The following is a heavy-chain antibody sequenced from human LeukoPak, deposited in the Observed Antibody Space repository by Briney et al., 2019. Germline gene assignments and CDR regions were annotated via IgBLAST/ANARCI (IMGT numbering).Heavy chain of an antibody. CDR1: EYTFNDYC. CDR2: MNPNSGRA. V-gene: IGHV1-2*02. D-gene: IGHD6-6*01. J-gene: IGHJ4*02. Sequence: ASVKVSCKASEYTFNDYCIHWVRQAPGQGLEWMGWMNPNSGRADSAQKFQGRVTMTSDTSISTAYMDLTSLTSDDTAVYYCTRTNPQLGRRDFFDLWGQGTLVIVSS. CDR3: TRTNPQLGRRDFFDL.